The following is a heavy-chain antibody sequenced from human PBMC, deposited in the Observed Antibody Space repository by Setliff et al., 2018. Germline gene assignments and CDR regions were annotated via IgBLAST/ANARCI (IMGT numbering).Heavy chain of an antibody. CDR2: ISPYTGKT. Sequence: ASVKVSCKASGYTFSDYGISWVRLAPGQGLEWMGWISPYTGKTFHAPQFEDRVIMTTDTSTNTAYMDLRSLRSDDTAVYYCERLVRYCTATSCQRTSGDDLWGQGTLVTVSS. CDR1: GYTFSDYG. CDR3: ERLVRYCTATSCQRTSGDDL. D-gene: IGHD2-2*01. J-gene: IGHJ4*02. V-gene: IGHV1-18*01.